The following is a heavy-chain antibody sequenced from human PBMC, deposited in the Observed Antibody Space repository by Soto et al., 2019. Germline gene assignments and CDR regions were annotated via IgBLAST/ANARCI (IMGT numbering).Heavy chain of an antibody. CDR3: ARGLGGYPNFDF. J-gene: IGHJ4*02. D-gene: IGHD3-22*01. CDR1: GFTVSSYG. V-gene: IGHV3-30-3*01. Sequence: QVQLVESGGGVVQPGRSLRLSCAASGFTVSSYGLHWVRQAPGKGLEWLAFISYDGSDKFYADSVKGRFTISRDSSKNTLYLQMNSLRAEDTDVYYCARGLGGYPNFDFWVQGTLVTVSS. CDR2: ISYDGSDK.